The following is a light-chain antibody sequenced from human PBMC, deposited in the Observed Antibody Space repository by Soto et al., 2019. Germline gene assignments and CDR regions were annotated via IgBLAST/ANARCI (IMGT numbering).Light chain of an antibody. CDR1: RSNTGAGNG. V-gene: IGLV1-40*01. J-gene: IGLJ3*02. CDR3: QSFDTSLRGWV. CDR2: SNA. Sequence: QSVLTQPPSVSGAPGQRVTISCTGTRSNTGAGNGVHWYQQHPGTAPKYLIYSNADRPSGVPDRFSGSKSGTSASLAISGLQAWDEADYFCQSFDTSLRGWVFGGGTKLTVL.